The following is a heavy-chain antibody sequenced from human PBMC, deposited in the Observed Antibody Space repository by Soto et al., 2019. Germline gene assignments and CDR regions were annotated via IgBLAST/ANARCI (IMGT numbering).Heavy chain of an antibody. CDR2: ISGSGGST. V-gene: IGHV3-23*01. D-gene: IGHD6-19*01. Sequence: EGSLRLSCAASGFTFSSYAMSWVRQAPGKGLEWVSAISGSGGSTYYADSVKGRFTISRDNSKNTLYLQMNSLRAEDTAVYYCAKDMKSCWYNGNYYLMDFWDQGSSVPVSS. J-gene: IGHJ6*02. CDR3: AKDMKSCWYNGNYYLMDF. CDR1: GFTFSSYA.